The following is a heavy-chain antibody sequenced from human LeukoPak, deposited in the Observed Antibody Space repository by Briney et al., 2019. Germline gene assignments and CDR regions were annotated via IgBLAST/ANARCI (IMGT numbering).Heavy chain of an antibody. CDR2: INPSGGST. CDR1: EHTFATYN. J-gene: IGHJ4*02. V-gene: IGHV1-46*01. D-gene: IGHD5-18*01. Sequence: ASVKVSCKASEHTFATYNMHWVRQAPGQGLEWMGRINPSGGSTSYAQKFQGRVTMTRDTSTSTVYMELSSLRSEDTAVYYCAREGYSYGYGDYWGQGTLVTVSS. CDR3: AREGYSYGYGDY.